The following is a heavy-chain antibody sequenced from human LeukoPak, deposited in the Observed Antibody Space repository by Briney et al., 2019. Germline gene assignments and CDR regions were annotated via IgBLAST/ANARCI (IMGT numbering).Heavy chain of an antibody. D-gene: IGHD3-3*01. J-gene: IGHJ4*02. CDR1: GGSISSYY. Sequence: KPSETLSLTCTVSGGSISSYYWSWIRQPPGKGLEWIGYNYYSGSTNYNPSLQSRVTISVDTSKNQLSLKLSSVTAADTAVYYCARSYDFWSGYSHYWGQGTLVTVSS. CDR2: NYYSGST. CDR3: ARSYDFWSGYSHY. V-gene: IGHV4-59*08.